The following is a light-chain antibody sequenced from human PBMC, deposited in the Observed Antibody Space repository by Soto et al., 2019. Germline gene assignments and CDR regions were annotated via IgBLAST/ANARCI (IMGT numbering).Light chain of an antibody. CDR1: QHISTW. CDR2: DAS. J-gene: IGKJ1*01. CDR3: QQYNSYSRT. V-gene: IGKV1-5*01. Sequence: DIQMTQSPSTLSASVGDRVTITCRASQHISTWLAWYQHKPGKAPKLLIYDASSLESGVPSRFSGRGSGTLFTLTISSLQPDDFATYYCQQYNSYSRTFGQGTKVDIK.